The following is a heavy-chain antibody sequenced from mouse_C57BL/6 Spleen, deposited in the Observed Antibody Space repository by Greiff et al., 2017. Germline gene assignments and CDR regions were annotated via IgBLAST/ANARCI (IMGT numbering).Heavy chain of an antibody. D-gene: IGHD2-5*01. V-gene: IGHV1-15*01. CDR2: IDPETGGT. J-gene: IGHJ3*01. CDR1: GYTFTDYE. CDR3: TRWPSYYSNYGFAY. Sequence: VQLQQSGAELVRPGASVTLSCKASGYTFTDYEMHWVKQTPVHGLEWIGAIDPETGGTAYNQKFKGKAILTADKSSSTAYMELRSLTSEDSAVYYCTRWPSYYSNYGFAYWGQGTLVTVSA.